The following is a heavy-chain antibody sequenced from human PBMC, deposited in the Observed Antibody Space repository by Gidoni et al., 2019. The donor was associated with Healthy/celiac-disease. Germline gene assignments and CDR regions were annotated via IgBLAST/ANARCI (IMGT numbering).Heavy chain of an antibody. CDR2: INAGNGNT. Sequence: QVQLVQSGAEVKKPGASVKVSCKASGYTFTSYAMHWVRQAPGQRLEWMGWINAGNGNTKYSQKFQGRVTITRDTSASTAYMELSSLRSEDTAVYYCARFVVGATLGTTGDAFDIWGQGTMVTVSS. CDR3: ARFVVGATLGTTGDAFDI. V-gene: IGHV1-3*01. J-gene: IGHJ3*02. D-gene: IGHD1-26*01. CDR1: GYTFTSYA.